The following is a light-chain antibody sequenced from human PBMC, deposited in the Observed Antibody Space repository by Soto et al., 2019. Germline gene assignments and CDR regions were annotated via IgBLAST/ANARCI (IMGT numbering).Light chain of an antibody. Sequence: DIQLTQSPSFLSASVGDRVTITCRASQGINNYLAWYQQKPGKAPNLLIYVASTLQSGVPSRFSGSGSGTEFTRTISSLQPEDLGTYSCQQLFSFPPTFGQGTQLEIK. J-gene: IGKJ5*01. V-gene: IGKV1-9*01. CDR2: VAS. CDR3: QQLFSFPPT. CDR1: QGINNY.